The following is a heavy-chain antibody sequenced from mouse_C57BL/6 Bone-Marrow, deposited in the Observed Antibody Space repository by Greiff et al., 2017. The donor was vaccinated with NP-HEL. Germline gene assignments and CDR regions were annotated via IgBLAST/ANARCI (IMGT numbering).Heavy chain of an antibody. D-gene: IGHD3-2*02. V-gene: IGHV5-6*02. CDR2: ISSGGSYT. J-gene: IGHJ2*01. CDR1: GFTFSSYG. Sequence: EVMLVASGGDLVKPGGSLKLSCAASGFTFSSYGMSWVRQTPDKRLEWVATISSGGSYTYYPDSVKGRFTISRDNAKNTLYLQMSSLKSEDTAMYYCARRGSSGYLDYWGQGTTLTVSS. CDR3: ARRGSSGYLDY.